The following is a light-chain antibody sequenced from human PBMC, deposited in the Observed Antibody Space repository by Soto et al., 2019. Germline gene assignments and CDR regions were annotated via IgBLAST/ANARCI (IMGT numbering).Light chain of an antibody. CDR2: GPS. CDR3: QQYKNWPAIT. V-gene: IGKV3D-15*01. J-gene: IGKJ5*01. Sequence: EIRLAQAPAPLAVSPGERATLSCRASRSVSSNLAWYQQKPGQAPRLLIYGPSTRATGIPARFSGSGSGTEFTLTISSLQSEDFAIYYCQQYKNWPAITFGQGTRLEI. CDR1: RSVSSN.